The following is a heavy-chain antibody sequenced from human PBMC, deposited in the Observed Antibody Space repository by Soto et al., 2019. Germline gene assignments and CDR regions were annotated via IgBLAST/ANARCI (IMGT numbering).Heavy chain of an antibody. Sequence: ETLSLTCTVSGDSISSGSYWGWIRQPPGEGPEWIASIYHGGTTFYNPSLKSRISISVDTSKNQFSLRLTSVTAADTATYYCARVHVMVVAGSTFDYWGPGTLVTAPQ. CDR2: IYHGGTT. V-gene: IGHV4-38-2*02. J-gene: IGHJ4*03. CDR3: ARVHVMVVAGSTFDY. D-gene: IGHD6-19*01. CDR1: GDSISSGSY.